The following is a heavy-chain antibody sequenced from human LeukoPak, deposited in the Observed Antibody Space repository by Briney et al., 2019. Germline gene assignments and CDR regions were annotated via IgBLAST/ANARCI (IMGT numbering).Heavy chain of an antibody. CDR3: AKDSARVVVLGYFDY. CDR2: ISYGGSST. J-gene: IGHJ4*02. CDR1: GFSFSDYA. D-gene: IGHD2-15*01. Sequence: RAGGSLGLSCAASGFSFSDYAMSWVRRAPGKGLEWVSTISYGGSSTYYADAVKGRFTISRDNSRNTVYLQMNSLRAEDTAIYYCAKDSARVVVLGYFDYWGQGTLVTVSS. V-gene: IGHV3-23*01.